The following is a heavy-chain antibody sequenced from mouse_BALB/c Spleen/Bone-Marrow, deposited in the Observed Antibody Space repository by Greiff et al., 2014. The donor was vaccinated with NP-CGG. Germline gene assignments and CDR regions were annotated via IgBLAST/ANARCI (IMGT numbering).Heavy chain of an antibody. V-gene: IGHV7-3*02. Sequence: EVQLVESGGGLVQPGGSLRLSCATSGFTFTDYYMNWVRQPPGKALEWLGFIRNKANGYTTEYSASVKGRFTISRDNSQNILYLQMNTRLAEDSATYYCARDKGRVFFDYWGQGTTLTVSS. J-gene: IGHJ2*01. CDR1: GFTFTDYY. CDR3: ARDKGRVFFDY. CDR2: IRNKANGYTT.